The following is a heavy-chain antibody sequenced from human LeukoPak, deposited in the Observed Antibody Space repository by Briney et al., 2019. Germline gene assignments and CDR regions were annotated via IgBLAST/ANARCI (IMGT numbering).Heavy chain of an antibody. CDR2: IYYSGST. V-gene: IGHV4-39*07. Sequence: PSETLSLTCTVSDDSISSYYWGWIRQPPGKGLEWIGSIYYSGSTYYNPSLKSRVTISVDTSKNQFSLKLSSVTAADTAVYYCARDYGSGSFDYWGQGTLVTVSS. D-gene: IGHD2-15*01. CDR3: ARDYGSGSFDY. CDR1: DDSISSYY. J-gene: IGHJ4*02.